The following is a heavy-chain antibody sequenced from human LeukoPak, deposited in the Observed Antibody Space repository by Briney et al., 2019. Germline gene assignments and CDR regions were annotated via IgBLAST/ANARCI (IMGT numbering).Heavy chain of an antibody. CDR3: AGEDYYDSSGYYY. D-gene: IGHD3-22*01. CDR2: TNQDGSGE. Sequence: PGGSLRLSCAASGFTFSNYWMAWVRQAPGKGLEWVANTNQDGSGEYYVASVRGRFTISRDNAKNSLYLQMNSLRAEDTAVYYCAGEDYYDSSGYYYWGQGTLVTVSS. CDR1: GFTFSNYW. V-gene: IGHV3-7*03. J-gene: IGHJ4*02.